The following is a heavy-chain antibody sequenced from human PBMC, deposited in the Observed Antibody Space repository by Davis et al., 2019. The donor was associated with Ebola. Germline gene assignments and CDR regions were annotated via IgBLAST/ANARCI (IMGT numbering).Heavy chain of an antibody. D-gene: IGHD3-10*01. CDR3: ARGGVLWFGELLLRPANWFDP. CDR2: INHSGST. J-gene: IGHJ5*02. Sequence: GALRLSCAVYGGSFSGYYWSWIRQPPGKGLEWIGEINHSGSTNYNPSLKSRVTISVDTSKNQFSLKLSSVTAADTAVYYCARGGVLWFGELLLRPANWFDPWGQGTLVTVSS. V-gene: IGHV4-34*01. CDR1: GGSFSGYY.